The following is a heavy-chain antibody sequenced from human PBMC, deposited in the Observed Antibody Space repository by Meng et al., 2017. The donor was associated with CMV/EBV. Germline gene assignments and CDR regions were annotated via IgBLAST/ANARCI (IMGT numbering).Heavy chain of an antibody. Sequence: QWRLRGSGPGLVKPSQTLSLTCTVSGGSISRGDYYWSWIRQPPGKGLEWIGYIYYSGSTYYNPSLKSRVTISVDTSKNQFSLKLSSVTAADTAVYYCARGFTGVLLWFGESLGWFDPWGQGTLVTVSS. J-gene: IGHJ5*02. CDR2: IYYSGST. CDR1: GGSISRGDYY. CDR3: ARGFTGVLLWFGESLGWFDP. V-gene: IGHV4-30-4*08. D-gene: IGHD3-10*01.